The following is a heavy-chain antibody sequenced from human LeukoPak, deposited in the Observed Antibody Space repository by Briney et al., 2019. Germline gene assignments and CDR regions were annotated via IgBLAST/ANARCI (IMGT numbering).Heavy chain of an antibody. Sequence: CASVLVSCTASGYNFTGYYMHGVRQPTGRGREWMGIINPSGGSTSCTQKFQGRDAMNTDTSTSTLYIQLSSLRSEDTAVDYCARESCSSGTGYFDIWGQGTMVTVSS. CDR3: ARESCSSGTGYFDI. V-gene: IGHV1-46*01. CDR2: INPSGGST. D-gene: IGHD6-25*01. J-gene: IGHJ3*02. CDR1: GYNFTGYY.